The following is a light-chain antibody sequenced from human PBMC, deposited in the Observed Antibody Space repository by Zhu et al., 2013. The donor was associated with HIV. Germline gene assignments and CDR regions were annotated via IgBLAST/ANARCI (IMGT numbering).Light chain of an antibody. CDR1: QSVDTN. J-gene: IGKJ4*01. CDR2: GAS. CDR3: QQYDSSPLT. Sequence: EVVLTQSPVTLSVSPGERATLSCRTSQSVDTNLAWYQQKPGQAPRLLIYGASTRATGLPARFSGSGSGTDFTLTISRLEPEDFAVYYCQQYDSSPLTFGGGTKVEI. V-gene: IGKV3-20*01.